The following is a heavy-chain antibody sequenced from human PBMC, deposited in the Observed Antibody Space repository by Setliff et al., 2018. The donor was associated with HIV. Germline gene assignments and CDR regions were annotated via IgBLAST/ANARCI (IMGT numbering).Heavy chain of an antibody. J-gene: IGHJ4*02. D-gene: IGHD2-21*02. V-gene: IGHV4-59*08. CDR3: ARQGNIVVVTSFDY. CDR1: GGSIGSYY. CDR2: VYYTGST. Sequence: KPSETLSLTCIVSGGSIGSYYWSWIRQSPGKGLEWIGYVYYTGSTNYNPSLKSRVTISVDTSKNQFSLRLNSVTAADTAAYYCARQGNIVVVTSFDYWGQGTLVTVSS.